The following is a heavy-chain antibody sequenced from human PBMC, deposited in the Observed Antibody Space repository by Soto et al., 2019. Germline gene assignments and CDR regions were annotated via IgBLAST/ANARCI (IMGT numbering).Heavy chain of an antibody. CDR2: IYYSGST. Sequence: TSETLSLTCTVSGGSISSGDYYWSWIRQPPGKGLEWIGYIYYSGSTYYNPSLKGRVTISVDTSKNQFSLKLSSVTAADTAVYYCARDQEGGSSSRWFDPWGQGTLVTVSS. J-gene: IGHJ5*02. CDR3: ARDQEGGSSSRWFDP. CDR1: GGSISSGDYY. D-gene: IGHD6-6*01. V-gene: IGHV4-30-4*01.